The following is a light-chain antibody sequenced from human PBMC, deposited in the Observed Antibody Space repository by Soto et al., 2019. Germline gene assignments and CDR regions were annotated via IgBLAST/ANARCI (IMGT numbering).Light chain of an antibody. Sequence: EIVLTQSPATLSLSPGERGTLSCRASQSVSSYLAWYQQKPGQAPRLLIYDASNRATGIPARFSGSGSGTDFTLTISSLEPEDFAVYYCQQRSNWPRTFGGGTKVEIK. CDR2: DAS. CDR1: QSVSSY. J-gene: IGKJ4*01. V-gene: IGKV3-11*01. CDR3: QQRSNWPRT.